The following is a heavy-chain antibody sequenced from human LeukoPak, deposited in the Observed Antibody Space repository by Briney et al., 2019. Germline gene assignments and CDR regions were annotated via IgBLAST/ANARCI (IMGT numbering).Heavy chain of an antibody. J-gene: IGHJ4*02. V-gene: IGHV1-24*01. CDR1: GYTLTELS. Sequence: ASVKVSCKVSGYTLTELSMHWVRQAPGKGLEWMGGFDPEDGETIYAQKFQGRVTMTTDTSTSTADMELRSLRSDDTAVYYCARGQANRLVWFGELLSNINPFDYWGQGSLVTVPS. CDR2: FDPEDGET. CDR3: ARGQANRLVWFGELLSNINPFDY. D-gene: IGHD3-10*01.